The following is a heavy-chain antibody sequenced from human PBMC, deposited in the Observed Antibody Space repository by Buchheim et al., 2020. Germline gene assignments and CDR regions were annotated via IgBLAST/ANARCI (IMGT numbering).Heavy chain of an antibody. D-gene: IGHD6-13*01. Sequence: EVQLVESGGGLVQPGGSLRLSCAASGFTFSSYWMSWVRQAPGKGLEWVANIKQDGSEKYYVDFVKGRFTISRDNAKNSLYLQMNSLRAEDTAVYYCARAVADSSSWYGNYYYYGMDVWGQGTT. CDR3: ARAVADSSSWYGNYYYYGMDV. V-gene: IGHV3-7*01. J-gene: IGHJ6*02. CDR2: IKQDGSEK. CDR1: GFTFSSYW.